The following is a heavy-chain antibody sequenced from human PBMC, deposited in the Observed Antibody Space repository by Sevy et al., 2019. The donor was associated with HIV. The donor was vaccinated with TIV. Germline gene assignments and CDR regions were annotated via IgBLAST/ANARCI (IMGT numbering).Heavy chain of an antibody. Sequence: GGSLRLSCAASGFTFSDYYMSWIRQAPGKGLEWVSYISSSGSTIYYANSVKGRFTISRDNAKNSLYLQMNSLRAEDTAVYYCAREGTEWELAYYYYMDVWGKGTTVTVSS. CDR1: GFTFSDYY. CDR2: ISSSGSTI. J-gene: IGHJ6*03. CDR3: AREGTEWELAYYYYMDV. V-gene: IGHV3-11*01. D-gene: IGHD1-26*01.